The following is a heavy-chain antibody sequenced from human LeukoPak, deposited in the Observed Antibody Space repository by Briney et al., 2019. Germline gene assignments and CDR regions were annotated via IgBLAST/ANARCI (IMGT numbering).Heavy chain of an antibody. CDR1: GYTFSDYY. J-gene: IGHJ5*02. CDR2: INPNSGDT. D-gene: IGHD3-10*01. V-gene: IGHV1-2*02. Sequence: ASVKVSCKASGYTFSDYYMHWVRQAPGQGLEWMGWINPNSGDTNHTRKFQGRVAVTRDTSISTAYLELSRLRSDDTAVYYCARAHMVRGVIARFDPWGQGTLVTVSS. CDR3: ARAHMVRGVIARFDP.